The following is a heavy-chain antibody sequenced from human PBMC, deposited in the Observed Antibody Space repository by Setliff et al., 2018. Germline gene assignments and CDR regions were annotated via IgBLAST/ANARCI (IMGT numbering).Heavy chain of an antibody. CDR2: ISSNGVRL. CDR1: GFTFISYA. CDR3: ARVAEYDTIDI. J-gene: IGHJ3*02. D-gene: IGHD3-16*01. Sequence: RLSCAASGFTFISYAMHWVRQAPGKGLEYVSAISSNGVRLSYADSVKGRFTISRDISKNTLYLQMDSLRHEDTAVYYCARVAEYDTIDIWGQGTMVTVSS. V-gene: IGHV3-64*02.